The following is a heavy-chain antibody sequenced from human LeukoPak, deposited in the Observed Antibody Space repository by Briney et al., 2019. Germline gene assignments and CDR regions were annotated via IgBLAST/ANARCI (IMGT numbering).Heavy chain of an antibody. Sequence: GRSLRLSCAASGFTFSSYAMHWVRQAPGKGLEWVAVISYDGSNKYYADSVKGRFTISRDNSKNTLYLQMNSLRAEDTAVYYCARDAPGVYDILTGLLFDPWGQGTLVTVSS. V-gene: IGHV3-30*04. CDR2: ISYDGSNK. CDR1: GFTFSSYA. D-gene: IGHD3-9*01. J-gene: IGHJ5*02. CDR3: ARDAPGVYDILTGLLFDP.